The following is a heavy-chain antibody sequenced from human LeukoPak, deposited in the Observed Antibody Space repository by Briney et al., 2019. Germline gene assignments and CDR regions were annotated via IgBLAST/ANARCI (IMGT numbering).Heavy chain of an antibody. CDR3: ARDGGSGSPRVYFDY. CDR1: GFTFSAYA. D-gene: IGHD3-10*01. J-gene: IGHJ4*02. Sequence: GRSLRLSCTASGFTFSAYAMHWVRQAPGKGLEWVADVWPDGTTKQYVDSVKGRFTISRDNSKNTLYLQMNSLRAEDTAVYYCARDGGSGSPRVYFDYWGQGTLVTVPS. CDR2: VWPDGTTK. V-gene: IGHV3-33*01.